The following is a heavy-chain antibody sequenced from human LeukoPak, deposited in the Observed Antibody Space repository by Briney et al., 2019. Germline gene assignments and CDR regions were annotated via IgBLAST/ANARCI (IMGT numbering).Heavy chain of an antibody. CDR3: ARGLLYYDFWSGYLSYFDY. V-gene: IGHV4-34*01. CDR1: GGSFSGYY. J-gene: IGHJ4*02. CDR2: INHSGST. D-gene: IGHD3-3*01. Sequence: SETLSLTCAVYGGSFSGYYWSWIRQPPGKGLEWLGEINHSGSTNYNPSPKSRVTISVDTSKNQFSLKLSSVTAADTAVYYCARGLLYYDFWSGYLSYFDYWGQGTLVTVSS.